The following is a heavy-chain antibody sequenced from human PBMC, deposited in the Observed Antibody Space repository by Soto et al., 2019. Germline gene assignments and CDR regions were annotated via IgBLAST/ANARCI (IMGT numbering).Heavy chain of an antibody. V-gene: IGHV1-69*01. D-gene: IGHD3-3*01. J-gene: IGHJ6*02. Sequence: QVQLVQSGAEVKKPGSSVKVSCKASGGTFSSYAISWVRQAPGQGLEWMGGIIPIFGTVNYAQKFQGRVTITADESTSTAYMELSSLRSEDMAVYYCAKSPRSITIFGVVITTYGMDVWGQGTTVTVSS. CDR1: GGTFSSYA. CDR2: IIPIFGTV. CDR3: AKSPRSITIFGVVITTYGMDV.